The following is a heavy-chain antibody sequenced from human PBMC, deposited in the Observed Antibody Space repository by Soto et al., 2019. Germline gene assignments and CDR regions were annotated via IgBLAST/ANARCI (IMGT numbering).Heavy chain of an antibody. D-gene: IGHD6-13*01. CDR2: TYYRSKWYN. CDR3: ARGTYSSSWYDYYYGMDV. V-gene: IGHV6-1*01. CDR1: GDSVSSNSAA. Sequence: SQTLSLTCAISGDSVSSNSAAWNWIRQFPSRGLEWLGRTYYRSKWYNDYAVSVKSRITINPDTSKNQFSLQLNSVTPEDTAVYYCARGTYSSSWYDYYYGMDVWGQGTTVTVSS. J-gene: IGHJ6*02.